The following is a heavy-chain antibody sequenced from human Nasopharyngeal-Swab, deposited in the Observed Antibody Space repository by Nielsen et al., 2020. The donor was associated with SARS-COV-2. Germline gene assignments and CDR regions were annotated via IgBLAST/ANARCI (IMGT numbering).Heavy chain of an antibody. J-gene: IGHJ5*02. CDR1: GGSISSSSYY. Sequence: ESLKISCIVSGGSISSSSYYWGWIRQPPGKGLEWIGSIYYSGNTYYNPSLKSRVTISVDTSKNHFSLKMTSVTAADMAVYYCARQRGFCSRSNNCQGWFDPWGQGTLVNVS. V-gene: IGHV4-39*02. CDR2: IYYSGNT. CDR3: ARQRGFCSRSNNCQGWFDP. D-gene: IGHD1-1*01.